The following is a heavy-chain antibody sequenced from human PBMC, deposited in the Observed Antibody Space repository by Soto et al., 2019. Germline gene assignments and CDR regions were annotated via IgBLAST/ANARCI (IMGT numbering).Heavy chain of an antibody. CDR1: GGSFSGYY. V-gene: IGHV4-34*01. CDR2: INHSGST. CDR3: ARGPRPRYCSGGSCYFWYFDL. Sequence: QVQLQQWGAGLLKPSETLSLTCAVYGGSFSGYYWSWIRQPPGKGLEWIGEINHSGSTNYNPSLKXXVTTPVGTSKXXFXRXXSSVTAADTAVYYCARGPRPRYCSGGSCYFWYFDLWGRGTLVTVSS. J-gene: IGHJ2*01. D-gene: IGHD2-15*01.